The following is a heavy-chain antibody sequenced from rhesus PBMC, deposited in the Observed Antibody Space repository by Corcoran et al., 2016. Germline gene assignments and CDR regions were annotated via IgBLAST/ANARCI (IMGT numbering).Heavy chain of an antibody. J-gene: IGHJ4*01. CDR3: AKEVAERGYFDY. CDR2: INPDWDDT. D-gene: IGHD6-37*01. CDR1: GFTFSGFY. Sequence: EVQLVESGGGLVQPGGSLRLSCRGSGFTFSGFYIYWVRQAPGKGLEWVSTINPDWDDTWYTDSVKGRFTISKENAKNTLYLQMDSLRAEDTAVYYCAKEVAERGYFDYWGQGVLVTVSS. V-gene: IGHV3-8*01.